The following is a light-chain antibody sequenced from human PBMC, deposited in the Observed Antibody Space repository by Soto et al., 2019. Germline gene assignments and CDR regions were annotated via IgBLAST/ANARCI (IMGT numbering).Light chain of an antibody. Sequence: ETVLTQSPGTLSLSPGDRATLSCRASQSVSSDYLAWYQQKPGQAPRLLISGASKRATGIPARFSGSGSGTDFTLTISRLEPEDFAGYYCQQYDTFPRTFGQGTKVDIK. V-gene: IGKV3-20*01. CDR3: QQYDTFPRT. CDR1: QSVSSDY. CDR2: GAS. J-gene: IGKJ1*01.